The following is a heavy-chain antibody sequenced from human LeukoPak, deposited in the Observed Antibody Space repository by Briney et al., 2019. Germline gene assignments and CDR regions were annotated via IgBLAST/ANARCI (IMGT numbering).Heavy chain of an antibody. V-gene: IGHV3-74*01. CDR2: INNDGSST. J-gene: IGHJ4*02. CDR1: GFTFSIYW. D-gene: IGHD4-17*01. Sequence: GGSLRLSCAASGFTFSIYWMHWVRQAPGKGLVWVSRINNDGSSTSYADSVKGRFTISRDNAKNTLYLQMNSLRAEDTAVYYCATLTVTVTADYWGQGTLVTVSS. CDR3: ATLTVTVTADY.